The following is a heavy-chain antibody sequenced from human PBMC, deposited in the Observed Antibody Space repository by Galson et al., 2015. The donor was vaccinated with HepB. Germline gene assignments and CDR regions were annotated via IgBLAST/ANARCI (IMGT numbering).Heavy chain of an antibody. CDR2: IYYSGST. CDR3: ARDGGGSSIAARPPKYWYFDL. Sequence: TLSLTCTVSGGSISSGGYYWSWIRQHPGKGLEWIGYIYYSGSTYYNPSLKSRVTISVDTSKNQFSLKLSSVTAADTAVYYCARDGGGSSIAARPPKYWYFDLWGRGTLVTVSS. D-gene: IGHD6-6*01. J-gene: IGHJ2*01. CDR1: GGSISSGGYY. V-gene: IGHV4-31*03.